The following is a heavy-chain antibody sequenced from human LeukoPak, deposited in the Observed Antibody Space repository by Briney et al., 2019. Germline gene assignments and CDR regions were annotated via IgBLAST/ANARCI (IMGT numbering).Heavy chain of an antibody. CDR1: GFTFSTYA. Sequence: PGGSLRLSCAASGFTFSTYAMSWVRQAPGKGLEWVSAIGGSGDFTYYAEYVRGRFTISRDNSEKTLYLQMNSLRAEDTVVYYCAKADRGWGVITKDWGQGTLVTVSS. CDR3: AKADRGWGVITKD. J-gene: IGHJ4*02. D-gene: IGHD3-10*01. CDR2: IGGSGDFT. V-gene: IGHV3-23*01.